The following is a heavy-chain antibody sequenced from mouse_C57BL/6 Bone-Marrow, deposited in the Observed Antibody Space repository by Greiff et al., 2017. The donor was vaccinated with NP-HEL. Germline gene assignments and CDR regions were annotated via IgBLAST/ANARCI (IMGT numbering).Heavy chain of an antibody. Sequence: EVQGVESGGDLVKPGGSLKLSCAASGFTFSSYGMSWVRQTPDKRLEWVATISSGGSYTYYPDSVKGRFTISRDNAKNTLYLQMSSLKSEDTAMYYCARRNTTVVMDYWGQGTSVTVSS. CDR2: ISSGGSYT. J-gene: IGHJ4*01. CDR3: ARRNTTVVMDY. V-gene: IGHV5-6*01. CDR1: GFTFSSYG. D-gene: IGHD1-1*01.